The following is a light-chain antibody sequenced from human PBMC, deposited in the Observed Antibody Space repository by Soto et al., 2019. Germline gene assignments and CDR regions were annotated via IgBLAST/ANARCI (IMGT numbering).Light chain of an antibody. CDR2: SYN. CDR1: SSNIGTNT. J-gene: IGLJ2*01. V-gene: IGLV1-44*01. Sequence: QSVLTQSPSASGTPGQRVTISCSGGSSNIGTNTVNWYQQISGAAPKLLIYSYNERPSGVPDRFSGSKSGTSASLAISGLHSEDEADYYCAVWDDSLNAVVFGGGTKLTVL. CDR3: AVWDDSLNAVV.